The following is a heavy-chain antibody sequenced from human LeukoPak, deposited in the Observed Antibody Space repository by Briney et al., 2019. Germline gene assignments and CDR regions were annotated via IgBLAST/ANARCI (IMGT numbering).Heavy chain of an antibody. Sequence: PGGSLRLSCAASGFTFSSYWMHWVRQAPGKGLVWVSRINSDGSSTNYADSVKGRITISRDNAKNTLYLQMNSLRAEDTAVYYCARELSHYYYYGMDVWGQGTTVTVS. D-gene: IGHD2-2*01. CDR1: GFTFSSYW. CDR2: INSDGSST. V-gene: IGHV3-74*01. CDR3: ARELSHYYYYGMDV. J-gene: IGHJ6*02.